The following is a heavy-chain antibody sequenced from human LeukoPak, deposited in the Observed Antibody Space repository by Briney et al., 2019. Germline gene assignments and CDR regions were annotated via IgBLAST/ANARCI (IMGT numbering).Heavy chain of an antibody. Sequence: PSETLSLTCTVSGGSMNNYLWSWIRQSPGKGLEWIGYVYYSGNTNYNPSLKSRVTISTDTSKNQFFLKLRSVTAADAAVYFCVGELIGGWRFDYGGQGILVTVSS. CDR2: VYYSGNT. CDR1: GGSMNNYL. J-gene: IGHJ4*02. D-gene: IGHD2-15*01. CDR3: VGELIGGWRFDY. V-gene: IGHV4-59*01.